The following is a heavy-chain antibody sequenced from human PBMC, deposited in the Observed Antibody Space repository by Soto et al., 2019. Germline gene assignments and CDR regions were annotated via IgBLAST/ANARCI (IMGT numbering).Heavy chain of an antibody. Sequence: ASVKVSCKASGYTFIYYGIAWVRQAPGQGLEWMGWINTYNGNTRYAQKFHDRVTMTTDTSTSTAYLEVKSLRSDDTAVYYYTRRLGYSYGSPPYGMDVWGQGTTVTVSS. CDR3: TRRLGYSYGSPPYGMDV. J-gene: IGHJ6*02. V-gene: IGHV1-18*01. CDR1: GYTFIYYG. D-gene: IGHD5-18*01. CDR2: INTYNGNT.